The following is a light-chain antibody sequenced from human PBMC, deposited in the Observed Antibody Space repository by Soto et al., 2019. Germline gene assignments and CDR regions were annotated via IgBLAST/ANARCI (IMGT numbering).Light chain of an antibody. CDR1: MRDVGAYNL. CDR2: EVR. V-gene: IGLV2-14*01. Sequence: QSALTQPASVSASPGQSITISCAGTMRDVGAYNLVSWYQQHPGRAPQLIIYEVRNRPSGISFRFSGSKSGNTASLTISGLQAEDEADYYCSSYTSKSSLIFGGGTKVTVL. J-gene: IGLJ2*01. CDR3: SSYTSKSSLI.